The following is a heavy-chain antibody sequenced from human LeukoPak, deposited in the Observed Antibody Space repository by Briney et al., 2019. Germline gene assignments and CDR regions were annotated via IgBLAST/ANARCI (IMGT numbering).Heavy chain of an antibody. J-gene: IGHJ5*02. CDR3: ARAFRAYGSGSYRNWFDP. Sequence: PSQTLSLTCSVSGGSISSGGYFWSWIRQPPGKGLEWIGYIYHSGSTYYNPSLKSRVTISVDRSKNQFSLKLSSVTAADTAVYYCARAFRAYGSGSYRNWFDPWGQGTLVTVSS. CDR2: IYHSGST. D-gene: IGHD3-10*01. V-gene: IGHV4-30-2*01. CDR1: GGSISSGGYF.